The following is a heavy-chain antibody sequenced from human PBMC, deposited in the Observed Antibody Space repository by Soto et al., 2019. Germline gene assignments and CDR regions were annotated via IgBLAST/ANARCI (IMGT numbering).Heavy chain of an antibody. J-gene: IGHJ3*02. Sequence: GGSLRLSWAAAGLTFSSYARRWVRQAPGKGLEWVSAISGTGRSTSYAASLKGRFTLSSDKSKNTLSLQMNSLRAEHPAVYYRSKAALSLITLIAVVPPDAFDICGQGTMVTASS. CDR1: GLTFSSYA. CDR2: ISGTGRST. V-gene: IGHV3-23*01. D-gene: IGHD3-22*01. CDR3: SKAALSLITLIAVVPPDAFDI.